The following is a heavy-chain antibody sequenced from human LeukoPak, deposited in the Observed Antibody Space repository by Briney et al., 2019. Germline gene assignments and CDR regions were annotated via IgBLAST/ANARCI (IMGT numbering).Heavy chain of an antibody. V-gene: IGHV3-23*01. Sequence: PGGSLRLSCAASGFTFSSYAMSWVRQAPGKGLEWVSAISGSGGSTYYADSVKGRFTISRDNSKNTLHLQMDSLRAEDTAFYYCARDRSPAYGGSYFDAFDIWGQGTMVTVSS. J-gene: IGHJ3*02. D-gene: IGHD1-26*01. CDR3: ARDRSPAYGGSYFDAFDI. CDR2: ISGSGGST. CDR1: GFTFSSYA.